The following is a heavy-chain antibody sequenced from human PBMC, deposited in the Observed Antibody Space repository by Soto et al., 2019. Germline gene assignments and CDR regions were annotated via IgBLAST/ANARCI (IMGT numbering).Heavy chain of an antibody. V-gene: IGHV3-30*18. Sequence: QVHLVESGGGVVQPGTSLTLSCSASGFIFSNYGMHWVRQAPGKGLEWVSIISYDGSRKHYIDSVKGRFTISRDNSKNTLDLPMNSLRAEDTAVYYCAKDIHPGRDTYHYGADYWGQGTLVAVSS. CDR2: ISYDGSRK. D-gene: IGHD5-12*01. CDR3: AKDIHPGRDTYHYGADY. J-gene: IGHJ4*02. CDR1: GFIFSNYG.